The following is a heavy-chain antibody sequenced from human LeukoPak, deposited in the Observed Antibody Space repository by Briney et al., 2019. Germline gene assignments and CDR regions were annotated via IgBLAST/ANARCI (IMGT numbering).Heavy chain of an antibody. V-gene: IGHV3-49*03. J-gene: IGHJ6*02. Sequence: GGSLRLSCTASGFTFGDYAMGWFRQAPGKGLEWVGLIRNKAFGGTTEYAASVKGRFTISRDASKSIAYLQMNSLKTEDTAVYYCSKDYYGMDVWGQGTTVTVSS. CDR2: IRNKAFGGTT. CDR3: SKDYYGMDV. CDR1: GFTFGDYA.